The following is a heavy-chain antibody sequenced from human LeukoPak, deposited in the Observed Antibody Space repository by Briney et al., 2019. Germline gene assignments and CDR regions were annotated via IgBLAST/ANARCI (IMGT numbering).Heavy chain of an antibody. Sequence: ASVKVSCKASGYTFTSYDVNWVRQATGQGLEWMGWMNPNSGNTGYAQKFQGRVTISRNTSITTAYMELSGLTSEDTAVYYCARLRWFTFDYWGQGTLVTVSS. CDR3: ARLRWFTFDY. J-gene: IGHJ4*02. CDR2: MNPNSGNT. CDR1: GYTFTSYD. V-gene: IGHV1-8*03. D-gene: IGHD4-23*01.